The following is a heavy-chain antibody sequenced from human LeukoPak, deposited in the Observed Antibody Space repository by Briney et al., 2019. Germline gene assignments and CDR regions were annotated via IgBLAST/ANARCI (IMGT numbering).Heavy chain of an antibody. CDR3: AKGGALLRWPVYYFDY. Sequence: PGGSLRLSCAASGFTFSSYAMSWVRQAPGKGLEWVSAISGSGGSTYYADSVKGRFTISRDNSKNTLYLQMNSLRAEDTAVYYCAKGGALLRWPVYYFDYWGQGTLVTVSS. V-gene: IGHV3-23*01. D-gene: IGHD4-23*01. CDR2: ISGSGGST. J-gene: IGHJ4*02. CDR1: GFTFSSYA.